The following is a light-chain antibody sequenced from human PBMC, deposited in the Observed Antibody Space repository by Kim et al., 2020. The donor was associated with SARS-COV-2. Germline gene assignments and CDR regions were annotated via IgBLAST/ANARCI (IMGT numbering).Light chain of an antibody. CDR1: NIGSKS. J-gene: IGLJ2*01. V-gene: IGLV3-21*04. CDR2: YDS. Sequence: SYELTQPPSVSVAPGKTARITCGGNNIGSKSVHWYQQKLGQAPVLVIFYDSDRPSGIPERFSGSNSGNTATLTISRVEAGDEADYYCQVWDSSSDHVVFGGGTQLNVL. CDR3: QVWDSSSDHVV.